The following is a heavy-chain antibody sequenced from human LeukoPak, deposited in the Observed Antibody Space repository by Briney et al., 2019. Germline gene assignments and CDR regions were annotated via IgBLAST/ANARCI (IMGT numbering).Heavy chain of an antibody. V-gene: IGHV1-18*01. CDR3: ARICCPASATWYPDDY. CDR1: GYTFTTSG. D-gene: IGHD6-13*01. J-gene: IGHJ4*02. CDR2: ISAYNGLT. Sequence: ASVKVSCKASGYTFTTSGISWVRQAPGQGLEWMGWISAYNGLTEFAQRFQGRLTLTSDIATTTAYMELRSLSSDDTAVYYCARICCPASATWYPDDYWGQGTLVSVS.